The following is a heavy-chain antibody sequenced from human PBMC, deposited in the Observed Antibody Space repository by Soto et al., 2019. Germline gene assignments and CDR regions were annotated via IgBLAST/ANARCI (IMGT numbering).Heavy chain of an antibody. CDR2: IIPIFGTA. V-gene: IGHV1-69*06. CDR3: ASTGSRLRFLEWFTPNYGMDV. D-gene: IGHD3-3*01. CDR1: GGTFSSYA. J-gene: IGHJ6*02. Sequence: SVKVSCKASGGTFSSYAISWVRQAPGQGLEWMGGIIPIFGTANYAQKFQGRVTITADKSTSTAYMELSSLRSEDTAVYYCASTGSRLRFLEWFTPNYGMDVWGQGTTVTVS.